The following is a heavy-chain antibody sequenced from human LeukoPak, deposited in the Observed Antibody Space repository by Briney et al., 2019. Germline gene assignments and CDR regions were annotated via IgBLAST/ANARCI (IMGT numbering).Heavy chain of an antibody. CDR2: IYYTGSA. CDR1: GGSICSYY. D-gene: IGHD5-12*01. J-gene: IGHJ3*02. Sequence: SETLSLTCTVSGGSICSYYWNWIRQSPGKGLECIGLIYYTGSANYNPSLKSRVTISVDTSKNQFSLKLSSVTAADTAVYYCARDVEFRYGGYEVGTFDIWGQGTLVTVSS. CDR3: ARDVEFRYGGYEVGTFDI. V-gene: IGHV4-59*01.